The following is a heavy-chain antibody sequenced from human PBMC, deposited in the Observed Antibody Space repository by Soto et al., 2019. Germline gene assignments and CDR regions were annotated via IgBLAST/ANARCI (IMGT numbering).Heavy chain of an antibody. Sequence: PGGSLRLSCAASGFTFSSYWMHWVRQAPGKGLVWVSRINSDGSSTSYADSVKGRFTISRDNAKNTLYLQMNSLRAEDTAVYYCARREYDYGDYEHYYFDYWGQGTLVTVSS. CDR2: INSDGSST. J-gene: IGHJ4*02. D-gene: IGHD4-17*01. CDR1: GFTFSSYW. CDR3: ARREYDYGDYEHYYFDY. V-gene: IGHV3-74*01.